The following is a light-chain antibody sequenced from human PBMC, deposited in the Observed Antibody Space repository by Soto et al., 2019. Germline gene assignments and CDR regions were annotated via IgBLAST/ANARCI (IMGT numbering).Light chain of an antibody. Sequence: ETVMTQSPATLSVSPGERATLSCRASQSVNSNLAWYQQKPGQAPSLLIFGASTRATGIPARFSGSGSGTEFTLTISSLQSEDFAVYYCQQYGSSPRTFGQGTKLEIK. CDR3: QQYGSSPRT. J-gene: IGKJ2*01. CDR1: QSVNSN. V-gene: IGKV3-15*01. CDR2: GAS.